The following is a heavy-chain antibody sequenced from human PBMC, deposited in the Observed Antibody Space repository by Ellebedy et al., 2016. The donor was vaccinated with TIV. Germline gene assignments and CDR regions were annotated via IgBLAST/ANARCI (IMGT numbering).Heavy chain of an antibody. Sequence: GESLKISXVGFLFTCSDSVMHWVCPDPGTGLDWVAGISVDGRAVHYPDSVKGRFTISRDNAQNTVYLQMNSLRLEDTAVYYCVRGWYSSCHFDVFAMWGQGTRGTVSS. V-gene: IGHV3-30*03. CDR2: ISVDGRAV. D-gene: IGHD6-19*01. CDR3: VRGWYSSCHFDVFAM. CDR1: LFTCSDSV. J-gene: IGHJ3*02.